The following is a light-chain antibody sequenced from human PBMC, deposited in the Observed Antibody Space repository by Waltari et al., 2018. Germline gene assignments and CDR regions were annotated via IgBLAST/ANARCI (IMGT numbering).Light chain of an antibody. CDR2: EVS. CDR3: SSYATRYMVL. J-gene: IGLJ2*01. Sequence: QSALTQPAPVSGSVGQSISTSCTGSTNDIDAHKLVSWDQHYPGKPPKLVIYEVSNRPSGVSNRFSASKSGTTASLTISGLQAEDEAEYFCSSYATRYMVLFGGGTRVTVL. CDR1: TNDIDAHKL. V-gene: IGLV2-14*01.